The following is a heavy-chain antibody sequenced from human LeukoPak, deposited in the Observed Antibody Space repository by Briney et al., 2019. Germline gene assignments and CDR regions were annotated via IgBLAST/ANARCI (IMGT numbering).Heavy chain of an antibody. CDR3: ARERRGYYDSSGYYLGY. CDR2: IYYSGST. Sequence: SETLSLTCTVSGGSISSSSYYWGWIRQPPGKGLEWIGSIYYSGSTYYNPSLKSRVTISVDTSKNQFSLKLSSVTAADTAVYYCARERRGYYDSSGYYLGYWGQGTLVTVSS. V-gene: IGHV4-39*07. J-gene: IGHJ4*02. D-gene: IGHD3-22*01. CDR1: GGSISSSSYY.